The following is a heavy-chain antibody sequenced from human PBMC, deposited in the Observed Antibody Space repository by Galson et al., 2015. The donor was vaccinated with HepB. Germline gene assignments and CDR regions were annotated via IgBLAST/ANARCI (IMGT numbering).Heavy chain of an antibody. CDR2: INHSGST. CDR1: GGSFSGYY. V-gene: IGHV4-34*01. CDR3: ARYTAMVFHAFDI. D-gene: IGHD5-18*01. Sequence: SETLSLTCAVYGGSFSGYYWSWIRQPPGKGLEWIGEINHSGSTNYNPSLKSRVTISVDTSKNQFSLKLSSVTAADTAVYYCARYTAMVFHAFDIWGQGTMVTVSS. J-gene: IGHJ3*02.